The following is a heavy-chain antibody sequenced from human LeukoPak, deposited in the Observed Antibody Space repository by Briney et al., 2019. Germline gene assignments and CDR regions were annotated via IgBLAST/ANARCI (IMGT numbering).Heavy chain of an antibody. J-gene: IGHJ4*02. D-gene: IGHD3-3*01. V-gene: IGHV3-21*01. Sequence: KPGGSLRLSCAASGFTFSSYSMNWVRQAPGKGLEWVSSISSSSSYIYYADSVKGRFTISRDNAKTSLYLQMNSLRAEDTAVYYCARDKWYYDFWSGYYSDYWGQGTLVTVSS. CDR3: ARDKWYYDFWSGYYSDY. CDR1: GFTFSSYS. CDR2: ISSSSSYI.